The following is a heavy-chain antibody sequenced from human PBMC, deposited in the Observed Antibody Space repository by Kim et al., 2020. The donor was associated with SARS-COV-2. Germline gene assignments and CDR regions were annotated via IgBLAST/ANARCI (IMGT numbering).Heavy chain of an antibody. J-gene: IGHJ4*02. CDR2: T. V-gene: IGHV4-59*09. Sequence: TNYNPSLNSRVTISVDTSKNHFSLDLSSVTAADTAVYYCARGPNRYYFDYWGQGTLVTVSS. CDR3: ARGPNRYYFDY.